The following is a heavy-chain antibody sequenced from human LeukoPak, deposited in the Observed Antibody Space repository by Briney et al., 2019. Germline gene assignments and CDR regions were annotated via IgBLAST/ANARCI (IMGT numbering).Heavy chain of an antibody. CDR2: IYHSGST. D-gene: IGHD3-10*01. CDR1: GDSISSNYW. Sequence: SETLSLTCAVSGDSISSNYWWSWVRQTPGKGLEWIGEIYHSGSTNYNPSLKSRVILSVDKSKNEFSLKLSSVTAADTAVYYWAGGGGDYHGSGSYYVWLDPWGQGTLVTVSS. CDR3: AGGGGDYHGSGSYYVWLDP. V-gene: IGHV4-4*02. J-gene: IGHJ5*02.